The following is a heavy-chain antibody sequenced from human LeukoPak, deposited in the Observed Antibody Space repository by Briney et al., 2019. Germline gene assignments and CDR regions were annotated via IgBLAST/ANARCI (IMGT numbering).Heavy chain of an antibody. D-gene: IGHD4-17*01. CDR1: GFTFSTHG. CDR3: AREPQAYGDYVGWYFDY. CDR2: IWYDESNM. J-gene: IGHJ4*02. Sequence: GRSLRLSCAASGFTFSTHGIHWVRQAPGKGLEWVAAIWYDESNMFYADSVKGRFTISRDNSKNTLYLQLNSLRAEDTAVYYCAREPQAYGDYVGWYFDYWGQGTLVTASS. V-gene: IGHV3-33*01.